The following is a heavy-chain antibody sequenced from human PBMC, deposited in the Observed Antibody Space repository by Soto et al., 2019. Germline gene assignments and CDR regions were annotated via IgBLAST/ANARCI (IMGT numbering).Heavy chain of an antibody. CDR1: GFSFSTYG. D-gene: IGHD1-1*01. J-gene: IGHJ4*02. CDR3: AKWNGYGDY. V-gene: IGHV3-23*01. Sequence: EVQLLESGGGLVQPGGSLRLSCAVSGFSFSTYGVTWVRQAPGKGLEWVSGVSGGSGVTHYADSVKGRFTITGDNSKNTVYLHMNSLRVENTAVYYCAKWNGYGDYWGQGTLVTVSS. CDR2: VSGGSGVT.